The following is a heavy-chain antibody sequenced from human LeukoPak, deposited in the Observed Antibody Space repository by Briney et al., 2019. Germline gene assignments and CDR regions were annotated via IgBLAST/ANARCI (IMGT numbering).Heavy chain of an antibody. D-gene: IGHD2-15*01. V-gene: IGHV3-20*04. J-gene: IGHJ4*02. CDR2: INWNGGST. CDR3: ARDSFYCSGGSCYDY. CDR1: GFTFSSYW. Sequence: PGRSLRLSCAASGFTFSSYWMSWVRQAPGKGLEWVSGINWNGGSTGYADSVKGRFTISRDNAKNSLYLQMNSLRAEDTALYYCARDSFYCSGGSCYDYWGQGTLVTVSS.